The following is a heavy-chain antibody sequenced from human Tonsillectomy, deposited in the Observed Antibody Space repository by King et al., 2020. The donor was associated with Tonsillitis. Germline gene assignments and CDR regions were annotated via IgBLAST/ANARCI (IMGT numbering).Heavy chain of an antibody. J-gene: IGHJ6*03. CDR1: GDSIGSYF. CDR3: ARPPRSGIGYYYYMDV. CDR2: IYYSGST. Sequence: VQLQESGPGLVKPSETLSLTCTVSGDSIGSYFWSWIRQPPGKGLEWIGYIYYSGSTNYNPSLMNRVTISVDTSKNQFSLKLSSVTAADTAVYYCARPPRSGIGYYYYMDVWGKGTTVTVSS. D-gene: IGHD1-1*01. V-gene: IGHV4-59*01.